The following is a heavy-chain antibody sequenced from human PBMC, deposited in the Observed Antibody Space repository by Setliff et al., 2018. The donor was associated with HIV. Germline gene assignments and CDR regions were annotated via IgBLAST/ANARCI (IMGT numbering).Heavy chain of an antibody. J-gene: IGHJ4*02. CDR1: GGSISSSTYY. CDR3: ATGGHRLHDY. V-gene: IGHV4-39*07. Sequence: PSETLSLTCTVSGGSISSSTYYWGWVRQPPGKGLEWIGTIYYSGGTYYKSSLKSRVIISLDTSKNHSSLNLRSVTAADTAVYYCATGGHRLHDYWGQGTLVTVSS. CDR2: IYYSGGT. D-gene: IGHD1-26*01.